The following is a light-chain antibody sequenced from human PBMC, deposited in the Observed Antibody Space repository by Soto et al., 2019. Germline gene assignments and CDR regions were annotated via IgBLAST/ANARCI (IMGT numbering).Light chain of an antibody. V-gene: IGLV4-60*02. CDR3: ETWDNNGHGV. J-gene: IGLJ3*02. CDR2: LEGSGNY. Sequence: QLVLTQSSSASASLGSSVKLTCTLSSGHITYIIAWHQQQPGKAPRYLMKLEGSGNYNKGSGVPDRFSGSSSGADRYLTISTLHFEDEADYYCETWDNNGHGVFGGGTKLPVL. CDR1: SGHITYI.